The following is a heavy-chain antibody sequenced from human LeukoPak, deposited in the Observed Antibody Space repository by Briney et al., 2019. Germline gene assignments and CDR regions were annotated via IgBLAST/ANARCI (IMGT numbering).Heavy chain of an antibody. Sequence: GGSLRLSCAASGFTVSTVYMTWVRQAPGKGLEWVSVIYGGPTAFYADSVRDRFTISRDNPKNTLNLQMNSLRAEDTAVYYCAREIGQLGGAFDIWGQGTMVTVSS. CDR3: AREIGQLGGAFDI. CDR1: GFTVSTVY. D-gene: IGHD7-27*01. V-gene: IGHV3-53*01. J-gene: IGHJ3*02. CDR2: IYGGPTA.